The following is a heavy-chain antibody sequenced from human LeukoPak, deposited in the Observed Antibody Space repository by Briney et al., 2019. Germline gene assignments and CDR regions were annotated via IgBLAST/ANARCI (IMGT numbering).Heavy chain of an antibody. V-gene: IGHV3-30*02. CDR2: IRYDGSNK. CDR1: GFTFSSYG. J-gene: IGHJ4*02. Sequence: PGGSLRLSCAASGFTFSSYGMHWVRQAPGKGLEWVAFIRYDGSNKYYADSVKGRFTISRDNSKNTLYLQMNSLRAEDTAVYYCAKARYYYGSGSYGPFAYWGQGTLATVSS. D-gene: IGHD3-10*01. CDR3: AKARYYYGSGSYGPFAY.